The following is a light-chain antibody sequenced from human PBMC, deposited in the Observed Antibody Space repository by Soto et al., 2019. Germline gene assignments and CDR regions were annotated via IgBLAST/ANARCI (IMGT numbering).Light chain of an antibody. CDR3: SSCRSSSKLVL. V-gene: IGLV2-14*03. Sequence: QYVLTQPASVSGSPGQSITISCTGSSTSVGGSNFVSWYQQHPGKAPKLIIYDVTNRPSGVSVRFSGSKSGNTASLTISGLQVEDEADYYCSSCRSSSKLVLFGGGTKLTVL. CDR2: DVT. CDR1: STSVGGSNF. J-gene: IGLJ2*01.